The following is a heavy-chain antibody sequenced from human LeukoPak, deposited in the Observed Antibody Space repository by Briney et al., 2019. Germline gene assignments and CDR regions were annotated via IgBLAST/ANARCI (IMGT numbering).Heavy chain of an antibody. V-gene: IGHV4-59*01. Sequence: SETLSLTCTVSGGSMNDYYWTWIRQPPGRGLEWIGYMYYSGSTKYNPSLKSRVTISVDMPKNQFSLKLSSVTAADTAVYYCALHYDFWSGYFPYWGQGTLVTVSS. CDR2: MYYSGST. D-gene: IGHD3-3*01. CDR1: GGSMNDYY. CDR3: ALHYDFWSGYFPY. J-gene: IGHJ4*02.